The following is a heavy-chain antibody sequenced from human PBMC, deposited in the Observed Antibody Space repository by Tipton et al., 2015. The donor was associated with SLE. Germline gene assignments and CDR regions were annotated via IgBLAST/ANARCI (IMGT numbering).Heavy chain of an antibody. CDR1: GGSISSGSYY. CDR3: ARVGYSGSRDL. CDR2: IYTSGST. J-gene: IGHJ2*01. Sequence: TLSLTCTVSGGSISSGSYYWGWIRQPAGKGLEWIGRIYTSGSTKYNPSLKSRVTISVDTSKNQFSLNLSSVTAADTAVYYCARVGYSGSRDLWGRGTLVTVSS. D-gene: IGHD1-26*01. V-gene: IGHV4-61*02.